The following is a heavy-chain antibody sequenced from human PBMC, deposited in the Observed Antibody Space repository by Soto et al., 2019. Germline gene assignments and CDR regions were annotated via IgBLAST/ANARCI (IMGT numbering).Heavy chain of an antibody. D-gene: IGHD1-26*01. V-gene: IGHV3-15*01. J-gene: IGHJ4*02. CDR2: IKSKTDGGTT. CDR1: GFTFSNAW. Sequence: EVQLVESGGGLVKPGGSLRLSCAASGFTFSNAWMSWVRQAPGKGLAWVGRIKSKTDGGTTDYAAPVKGRFTISRDDSKNTLYLQMNSLKTEDTAVYYCTTDPAGGSGNYYYFDYWGQGTLVTVSS. CDR3: TTDPAGGSGNYYYFDY.